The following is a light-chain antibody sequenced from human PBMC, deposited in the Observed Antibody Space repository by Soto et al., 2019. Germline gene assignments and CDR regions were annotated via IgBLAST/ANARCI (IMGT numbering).Light chain of an antibody. Sequence: NGLTQSTATLSFSPGERATLSCRASQNIASYLGWYQQKPGQAPRLLIYEASNRATGIPARFSGSGSGTDFTLSISSLEPEDFAVYYCQQRTNWQWTFAQGTKVDIK. J-gene: IGKJ1*01. CDR2: EAS. V-gene: IGKV3-11*01. CDR1: QNIASY. CDR3: QQRTNWQWT.